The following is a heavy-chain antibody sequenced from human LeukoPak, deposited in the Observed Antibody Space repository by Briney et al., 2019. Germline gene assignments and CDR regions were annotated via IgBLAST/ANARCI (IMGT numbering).Heavy chain of an antibody. J-gene: IGHJ6*03. CDR3: ARLYLGYMDV. CDR2: IYHSGST. Sequence: SETLSLTCAVSGYSISSGYYWGWIRQPPGKGLEWIGSIYHSGSTYYNPSLKSRVIISVDTSKNQFSLKLSSVTAADTAVYYCARLYLGYMDVWGKGTTVTVSS. D-gene: IGHD2/OR15-2a*01. CDR1: GYSISSGYY. V-gene: IGHV4-38-2*01.